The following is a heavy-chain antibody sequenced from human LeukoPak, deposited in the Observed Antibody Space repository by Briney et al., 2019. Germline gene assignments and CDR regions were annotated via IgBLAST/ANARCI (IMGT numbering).Heavy chain of an antibody. CDR3: ARRVTDTYYSSYYSDV. V-gene: IGHV4-34*01. Sequence: SETLSLTCAVYGGSFSGYYWSWIRQPPGKGLECMGEINHRGSTNYSPSHNSQIPLQVDTSKNLVSLKMSSVTATDTAVYYCARRVTDTYYSSYYSDVWGKGTTVTVSS. CDR2: INHRGST. J-gene: IGHJ6*03. CDR1: GGSFSGYY. D-gene: IGHD2-21*02.